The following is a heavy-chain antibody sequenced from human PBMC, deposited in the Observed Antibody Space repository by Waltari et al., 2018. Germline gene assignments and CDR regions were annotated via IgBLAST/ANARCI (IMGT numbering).Heavy chain of an antibody. D-gene: IGHD3-16*01. CDR3: ARRGMTAYTGDAFDI. J-gene: IGHJ3*02. Sequence: QLQLQESGPGLVKPSETLSLTCTVSGGSISSSSYYWAWIRQPPGTGLEWMGVICYSGSTYYNPSLKSRVTISVDTSKNQFSLKLSSVTAADTAVYYCARRGMTAYTGDAFDIWGQGTMVTVSS. CDR1: GGSISSSSYY. V-gene: IGHV4-39*01. CDR2: ICYSGST.